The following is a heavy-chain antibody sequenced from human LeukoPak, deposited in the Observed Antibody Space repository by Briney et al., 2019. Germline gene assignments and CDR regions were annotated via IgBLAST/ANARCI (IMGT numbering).Heavy chain of an antibody. J-gene: IGHJ4*02. CDR2: ISIIGGDT. Sequence: PGGSLRLSCAASGFTLSTFAMSGVRQAPGRGGEGVAAISIIGGDTYYAGSVKGRFTVSRDNSKNTLYLQMNSLRAEDTAVYYCAKKLYSMPPYFDYWGQGTLVTVSS. CDR3: AKKLYSMPPYFDY. CDR1: GFTLSTFA. V-gene: IGHV3-23*01. D-gene: IGHD6-13*01.